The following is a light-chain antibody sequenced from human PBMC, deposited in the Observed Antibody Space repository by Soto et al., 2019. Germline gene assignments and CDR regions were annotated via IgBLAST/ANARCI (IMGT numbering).Light chain of an antibody. CDR1: QSVTNY. CDR2: DAS. Sequence: EIVLTQSPATLSLSPGERATLSCRASQSVTNYLDWYQQKPGQAPRLLIYDASDRAAGIPARFSGSGSGTDFTLTISSLEPEDFAVYYCQHRSNWPRTFGQGTRLEIK. V-gene: IGKV3-11*01. CDR3: QHRSNWPRT. J-gene: IGKJ2*01.